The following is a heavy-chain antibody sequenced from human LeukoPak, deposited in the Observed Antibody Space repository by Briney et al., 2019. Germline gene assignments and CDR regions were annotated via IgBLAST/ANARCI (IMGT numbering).Heavy chain of an antibody. CDR3: ARLAAAGDAFDI. J-gene: IGHJ3*02. V-gene: IGHV3-30-3*01. D-gene: IGHD6-13*01. Sequence: PGGSLRLSCAASGFTFSSYAMHWVRQAPGKGLEWVAVISHDGSNKYYAGSVKGRFTISRDNSKNTLYLQMNSLRAEDTAVYYCARLAAAGDAFDIWGQGTMVTVSS. CDR1: GFTFSSYA. CDR2: ISHDGSNK.